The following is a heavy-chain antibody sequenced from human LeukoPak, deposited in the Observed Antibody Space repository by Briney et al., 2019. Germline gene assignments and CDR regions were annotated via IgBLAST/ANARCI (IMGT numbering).Heavy chain of an antibody. CDR3: ARVNQQLVLYY. J-gene: IGHJ4*02. D-gene: IGHD6-13*01. Sequence: ASVKVSCKASGYTITSYDINWVRQATGQGLEWMGGFDAEDGETIYAQMFQDRVIMTEDTSISTAYMELSRLRSDDTAVYYCARVNQQLVLYYWGQGTLVTVSS. CDR1: GYTITSYD. V-gene: IGHV1-8*02. CDR2: FDAEDGET.